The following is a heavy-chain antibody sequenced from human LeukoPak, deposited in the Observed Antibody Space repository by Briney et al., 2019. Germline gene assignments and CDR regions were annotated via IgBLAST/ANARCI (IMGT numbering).Heavy chain of an antibody. CDR3: ASDRVLGSGSLDN. J-gene: IGHJ4*02. D-gene: IGHD3-10*01. CDR1: GFIFSDFW. CDR2: IRGDGYDT. V-gene: IGHV3-74*01. Sequence: PGESLRLSCAASGFIFSDFWMHWVRHTPGKGLVWVSRIRGDGYDTNYADSVEGRFTISRDNARHTLYLQMNSLRADDTAVYYCASDRVLGSGSLDNWGQGTLVTVSS.